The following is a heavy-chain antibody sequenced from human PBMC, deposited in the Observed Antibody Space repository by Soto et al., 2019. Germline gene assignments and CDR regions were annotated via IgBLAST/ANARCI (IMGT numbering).Heavy chain of an antibody. D-gene: IGHD3-10*01. CDR2: ISGSDGKT. V-gene: IGHV3-23*01. J-gene: IGHJ1*01. CDR1: GFSFGSYA. Sequence: PGGSLRLSCAASGFSFGSYALSWVRQAPGKGLEWVSTISGSDGKTFYADSVKGRFSISRDTSQSTLYLQMNSLRADDTAMYYCARLSYLVDWCQGTWVAV. CDR3: ARLSYLVD.